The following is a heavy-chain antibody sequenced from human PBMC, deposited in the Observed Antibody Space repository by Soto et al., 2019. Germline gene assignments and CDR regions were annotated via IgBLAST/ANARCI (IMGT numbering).Heavy chain of an antibody. Sequence: QVQLVQSGAEVKKPGASVKVSCKASGYTFTSYAMHWVRQAPGQRLEWMGWINAGNGNTKYSQKFQGRVTITRDTSASTAHMEQSSRRAEDTAVYYCACEAAIYSIRRYGRFPPWGQGTLVTGSS. J-gene: IGHJ5*02. D-gene: IGHD6-13*01. CDR2: INAGNGNT. CDR1: GYTFTSYA. CDR3: ACEAAIYSIRRYGRFPP. V-gene: IGHV1-3*01.